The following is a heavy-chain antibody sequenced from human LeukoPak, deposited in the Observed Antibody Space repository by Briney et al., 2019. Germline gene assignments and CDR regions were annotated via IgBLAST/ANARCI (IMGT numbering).Heavy chain of an antibody. Sequence: GGSLRLSCAASGLTVSRNYMNWVRQAPGKGLEWVSVIYSGGSTYYADSVKGRFTISRDNSKNTLYLQINSLRAEDTAVYYCARDGRGDGVPAENAFAIWGQGTMVTVFS. V-gene: IGHV3-53*01. D-gene: IGHD3-10*01. CDR1: GLTVSRNY. CDR2: IYSGGST. CDR3: ARDGRGDGVPAENAFAI. J-gene: IGHJ3*02.